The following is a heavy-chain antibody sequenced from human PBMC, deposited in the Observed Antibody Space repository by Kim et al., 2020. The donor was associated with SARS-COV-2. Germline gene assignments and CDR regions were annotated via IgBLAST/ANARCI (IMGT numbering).Heavy chain of an antibody. J-gene: IGHJ4*02. CDR1: GFTFSSYA. V-gene: IGHV3-23*01. CDR3: AKDKESGSYFRDYFDY. D-gene: IGHD3-10*01. CDR2: ISGSGGST. Sequence: GGSLRLSCAASGFTFSSYAMSWVRQAPGKGLEWVSAISGSGGSTYYADSVKGRFTISRDNSKNTLYLQMNSLRAEDTAVYYCAKDKESGSYFRDYFDYWGQGTLVTVSS.